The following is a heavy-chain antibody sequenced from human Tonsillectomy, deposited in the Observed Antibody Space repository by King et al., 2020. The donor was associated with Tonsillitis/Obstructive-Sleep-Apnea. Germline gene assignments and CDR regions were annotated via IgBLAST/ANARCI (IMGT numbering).Heavy chain of an antibody. CDR1: GFTFSSYG. D-gene: IGHD3-3*01. J-gene: IGHJ4*02. V-gene: IGHV3-30*18. Sequence: VQLVESGGGVVQPGRSLRLSCAASGFTFSSYGIHWVRQAPGKGLEWVAVISYDGSNKYYADSVKGRFTISRDNSKNTLYLQMNSLRAEDTAVYYCAKGYYDFWSGPEYWGQGTLVTVSS. CDR2: ISYDGSNK. CDR3: AKGYYDFWSGPEY.